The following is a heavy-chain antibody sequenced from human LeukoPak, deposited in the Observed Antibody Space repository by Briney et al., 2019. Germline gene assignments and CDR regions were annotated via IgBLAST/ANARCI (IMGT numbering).Heavy chain of an antibody. CDR1: GFTFSSYI. J-gene: IGHJ4*02. D-gene: IGHD1-26*01. CDR2: IYSGGST. V-gene: IGHV3-66*01. Sequence: PGGSLRLSCAASGFTFSSYIMNWVRQAPGKGLEWVSVIYSGGSTYYADSVKGRFTISRDNSKNTLYLQMNSLRAEDTAVYYCAREGTWSYYYDYWGQGTLVTVSS. CDR3: AREGTWSYYYDY.